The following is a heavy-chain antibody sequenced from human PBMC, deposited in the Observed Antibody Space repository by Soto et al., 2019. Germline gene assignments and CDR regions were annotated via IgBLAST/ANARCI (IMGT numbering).Heavy chain of an antibody. CDR2: ISGSGGST. D-gene: IGHD3-22*01. Sequence: LRLSWAASGFTFSSYAMSWVRQAPGKGLEWVSAISGSGGSTYYADSVKGRFTISRDNSKNTLYLQMNSLRAEDTAVYYCAKHVYYDSSGYYPDAFDIWGQGTMGT. J-gene: IGHJ3*02. V-gene: IGHV3-23*01. CDR3: AKHVYYDSSGYYPDAFDI. CDR1: GFTFSSYA.